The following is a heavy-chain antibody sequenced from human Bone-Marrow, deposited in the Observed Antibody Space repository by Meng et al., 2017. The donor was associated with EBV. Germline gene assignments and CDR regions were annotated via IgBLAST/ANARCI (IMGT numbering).Heavy chain of an antibody. D-gene: IGHD3-22*01. Sequence: QVQRVQSGSELKKPGASVKVSCKASGYTFTTYVMNWVRQAPGQGLEWMGWIDTNTGKPTYAQGFTGRFVFSLDTSVSTAYLQISSLKAEDTAVYYCARARRKTYFYDSSASFDPWGQGTLVTVSS. CDR2: IDTNTGKP. V-gene: IGHV7-4-1*02. CDR1: GYTFTTYV. J-gene: IGHJ5*02. CDR3: ARARRKTYFYDSSASFDP.